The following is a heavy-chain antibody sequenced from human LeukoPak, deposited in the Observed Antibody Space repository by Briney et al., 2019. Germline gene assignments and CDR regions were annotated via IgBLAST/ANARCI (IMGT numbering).Heavy chain of an antibody. Sequence: PGGSLRLSCAASGXTFSSYAMGWVRQAPGKGLEWVSFISTTGSTIHYGDSVRGRFTISRDNAKNSLSLQMNSLRDEDTAVYYCARGCIGGSCWSRNWFDPWGQGTLVTVSS. CDR3: ARGCIGGSCWSRNWFDP. CDR2: ISTTGSTI. D-gene: IGHD2-15*01. V-gene: IGHV3-48*02. CDR1: GXTFSSYA. J-gene: IGHJ5*02.